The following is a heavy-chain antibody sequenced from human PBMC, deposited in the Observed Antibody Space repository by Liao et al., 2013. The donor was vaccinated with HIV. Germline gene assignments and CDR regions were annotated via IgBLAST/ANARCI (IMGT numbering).Heavy chain of an antibody. CDR3: ARERYSGGWYGESQSYYMDV. V-gene: IGHV4-59*01. CDR2: VSNSGTTNY. Sequence: QVQLQESGPGEVKPSETLSLTCSVSGGSLNSDYWNWIRQSPGKGLEWIGSVSNSGTTNYNYNPSLESRVFISLDTSKKQFSLMLSSVTAADTAVYYCARERYSGGWYGESQSYYMDVWGKGDHGHRLL. CDR1: GGSLNSDY. J-gene: IGHJ6*03. D-gene: IGHD6-19*01.